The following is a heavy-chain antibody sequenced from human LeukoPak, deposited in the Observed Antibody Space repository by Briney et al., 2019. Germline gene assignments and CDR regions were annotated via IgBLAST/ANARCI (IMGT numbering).Heavy chain of an antibody. CDR2: IYYSGST. V-gene: IGHV4-59*01. D-gene: IGHD2-8*01. Sequence: SETLSLTCTVSGGSISSYYWSWIRQPPGKGLEWIGYIYYSGSTNYNPSLKSRVTTSVDTSKNQFSLKLSSVTAADTAVYYCARDVYAQGAFDIWGQGTMVTVSS. J-gene: IGHJ3*02. CDR3: ARDVYAQGAFDI. CDR1: GGSISSYY.